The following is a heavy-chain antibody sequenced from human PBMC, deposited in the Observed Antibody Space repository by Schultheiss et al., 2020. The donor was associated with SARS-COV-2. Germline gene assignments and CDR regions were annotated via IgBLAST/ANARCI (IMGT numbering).Heavy chain of an antibody. CDR1: GFTFSSYG. V-gene: IGHV3-33*01. D-gene: IGHD6-13*01. CDR2: IWYDGSNK. J-gene: IGHJ4*02. CDR3: ARDATLIYSSSWYWVDY. Sequence: GGSLRLSCAASGFTFSSYGMHWVRQAPGKGLEWVAVIWYDGSNKYYADSVKGRFTISRDNSKNTLYLQMNSLRDEDTAVYYCARDATLIYSSSWYWVDYWGQGTLVTVSS.